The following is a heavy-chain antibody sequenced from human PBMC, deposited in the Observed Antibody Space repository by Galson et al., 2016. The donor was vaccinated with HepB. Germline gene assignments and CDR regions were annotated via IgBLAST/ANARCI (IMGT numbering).Heavy chain of an antibody. J-gene: IGHJ6*04. CDR2: IETAGDT. CDR1: GFTFSIHD. D-gene: IGHD4/OR15-4a*01. V-gene: IGHV3-13*01. CDR3: ARGKSLLTMPWNYGLAV. Sequence: SLRLPCAASGFTFSIHDMHWVRQAPGKGLEWVSAIETAGDTYYPDSVKGRFTISRGNAKSSLYLQMNSLRAGDTAVYYCARGKSLLTMPWNYGLAVWGKGATASVSS.